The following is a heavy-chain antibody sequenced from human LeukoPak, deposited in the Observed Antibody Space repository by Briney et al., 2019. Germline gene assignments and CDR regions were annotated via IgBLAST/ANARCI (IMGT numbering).Heavy chain of an antibody. Sequence: ASVKVSCKASGYTFTSYDINWVRQATGQGLEWMGWMNPNSGNTGYAQKFQGRVTMTRNTSISTAYMELSSLRSEDTAVYYCARGGRYYYDSSGYAAQDLDAFDIWGQGTMVTVPS. CDR3: ARGGRYYYDSSGYAAQDLDAFDI. J-gene: IGHJ3*02. CDR2: MNPNSGNT. V-gene: IGHV1-8*01. D-gene: IGHD3-22*01. CDR1: GYTFTSYD.